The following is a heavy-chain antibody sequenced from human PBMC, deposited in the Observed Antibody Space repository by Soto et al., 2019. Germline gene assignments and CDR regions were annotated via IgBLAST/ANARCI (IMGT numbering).Heavy chain of an antibody. CDR1: GASISDNNW. D-gene: IGHD3-3*01. V-gene: IGHV4-4*02. CDR2: IYHSGTA. J-gene: IGHJ4*02. Sequence: QVQLQESGPGLVKPSGTLSLTCAVSGASISDNNWWSWVRQPPGKGLEWIGEIYHSGTANYSPSLTRRVIISLDKSKNQISLQLSSVTAADSAVYYCARHIGVPGTRGFDYWGQGTLVTVSS. CDR3: ARHIGVPGTRGFDY.